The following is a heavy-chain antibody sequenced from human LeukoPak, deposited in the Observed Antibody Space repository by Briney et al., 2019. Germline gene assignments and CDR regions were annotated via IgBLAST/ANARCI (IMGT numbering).Heavy chain of an antibody. CDR2: INHSGST. V-gene: IGHV4-34*01. J-gene: IGHJ2*01. Sequence: PSETLSLTCAVYGGSFSGYYWSWIRQPPGKGLEWIEEINHSGSTNYNPSLKSRVTISVDTSKNQFSLKLSSVTAADTAVYYCARDFLPPLRSLYYYDSSGYSTGYFDLWGRGTLVTVSS. CDR3: ARDFLPPLRSLYYYDSSGYSTGYFDL. CDR1: GGSFSGYY. D-gene: IGHD3-22*01.